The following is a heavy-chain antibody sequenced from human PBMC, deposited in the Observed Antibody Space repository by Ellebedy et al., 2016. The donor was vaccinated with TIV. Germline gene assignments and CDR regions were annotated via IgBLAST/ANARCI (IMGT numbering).Heavy chain of an antibody. D-gene: IGHD3-10*01. J-gene: IGHJ4*02. CDR3: ARKGLRIRGIIMFDS. Sequence: MPGGSLRLSCSVSGAPIRGADHYWDWIRQPPGKGLEWIGSIYYSGRTFYSMSFRSRVTISVDTLKNQFFLKLKSVTAADSAVYYCARKGLRIRGIIMFDSWGPGTLVTASS. CDR2: IYYSGRT. V-gene: IGHV4-39*01. CDR1: GAPIRGADHY.